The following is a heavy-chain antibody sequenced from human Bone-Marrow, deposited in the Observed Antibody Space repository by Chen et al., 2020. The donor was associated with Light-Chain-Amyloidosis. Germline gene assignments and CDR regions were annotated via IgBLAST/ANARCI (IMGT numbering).Heavy chain of an antibody. D-gene: IGHD3-9*01. J-gene: IGHJ3*02. CDR2: SSGSGGST. V-gene: IGHV3-23*04. CDR1: GFAFSSYA. CDR3: AKDISYDDILPGYPADAFDI. Sequence: EVQLVESGGGLLQRGGSLRLSCAASGFAFSSYAMSWVRQAPGRGLGWVSTSSGSGGSTFYGDSVKGRLTISRGTSKNALFLQMNSLSAEDTAVYYCAKDISYDDILPGYPADAFDIWGQGTMVTVSS.